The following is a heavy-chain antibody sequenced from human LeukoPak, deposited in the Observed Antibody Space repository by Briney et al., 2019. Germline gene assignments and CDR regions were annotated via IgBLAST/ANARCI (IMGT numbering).Heavy chain of an antibody. D-gene: IGHD3-22*01. J-gene: IGHJ6*03. V-gene: IGHV3-48*03. CDR1: GFTFSSYE. CDR3: ARVQLDSQQLYYYYYMDV. Sequence: GSLRLSCAASGFTFSSYEMNWVRQAPGKGLEWVSYISSSGSTIYYADSVKGRFTISRDNAKNSLYLQMNSLRAEDTAVYYCARVQLDSQQLYYYYYMDVWGKGTTVTISS. CDR2: ISSSGSTI.